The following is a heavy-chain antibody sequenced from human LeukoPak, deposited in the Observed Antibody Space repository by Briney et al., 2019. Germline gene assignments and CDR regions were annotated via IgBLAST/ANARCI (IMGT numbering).Heavy chain of an antibody. J-gene: IGHJ3*02. CDR1: GFTFSNFW. Sequence: PGGSLRLSCAASGFTFSNFWMNWVRQAPGKGLEWVANIKQDGSEKYYVDSVKGRFTISRDNAKNSLYLQMNSLRAEDTAVYYCARESPGAFDIWGQGTMVTVSS. CDR2: IKQDGSEK. CDR3: ARESPGAFDI. V-gene: IGHV3-7*01.